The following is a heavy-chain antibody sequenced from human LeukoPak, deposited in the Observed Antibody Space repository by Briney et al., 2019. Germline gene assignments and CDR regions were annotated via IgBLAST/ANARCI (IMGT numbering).Heavy chain of an antibody. J-gene: IGHJ3*02. CDR2: INPNSGGT. D-gene: IGHD6-19*01. CDR3: ARDTSGQTRADDAFDI. CDR1: GYTFTGYY. Sequence: ASVKVSCKASGYTFTGYYMHWVRQAPGQGLEWMGWINPNSGGTNYAQKFQGRVTMTRDTSISTAYMELNSLISEDTAVYFCARDTSGQTRADDAFDIWGQGTMVTVSS. V-gene: IGHV1-2*02.